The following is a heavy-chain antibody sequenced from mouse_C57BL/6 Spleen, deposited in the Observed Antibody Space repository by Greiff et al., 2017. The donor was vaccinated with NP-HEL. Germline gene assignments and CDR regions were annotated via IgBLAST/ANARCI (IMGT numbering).Heavy chain of an antibody. J-gene: IGHJ2*01. CDR2: ISSGGSYT. Sequence: EVQVAESGGELVKPGGSLKLSCAASGFTFSSYGMSWVRQTPDKRLEWVATISSGGSYTYYPDSVKGRFTISRDNAKNTLYLQMSSLKSEDTAMYYCARKGYDYDGGDYFDYWGQGTTLTVSS. V-gene: IGHV5-6*01. D-gene: IGHD2-4*01. CDR1: GFTFSSYG. CDR3: ARKGYDYDGGDYFDY.